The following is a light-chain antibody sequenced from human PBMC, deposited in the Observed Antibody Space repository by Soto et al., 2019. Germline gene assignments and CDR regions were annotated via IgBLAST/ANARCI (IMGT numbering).Light chain of an antibody. CDR2: KAS. Sequence: DIQMTQSPSTLSASVGDRVTITCRASQSISSRLAWYQLKPGKAPKLLIYKASSLESGVPLRFSGSGSGTEFTLTISSLQPDDFATYFCQQYNTYSPTWAFVQGTKVEIK. J-gene: IGKJ1*01. V-gene: IGKV1-5*03. CDR1: QSISSR. CDR3: QQYNTYSPTWA.